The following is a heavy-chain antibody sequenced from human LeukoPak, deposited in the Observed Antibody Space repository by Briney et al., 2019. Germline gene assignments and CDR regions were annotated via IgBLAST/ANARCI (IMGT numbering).Heavy chain of an antibody. Sequence: ASVKVSCKASGYTFTSYGISWVRQAPGQGLEWMGWISAYNGNTNYAQKLQGRVTMTTDTSTSTAYMELRSLRSDDTAVYYCAREIGLGSGSHGSFGYFDYWGQGTLVTVSS. CDR3: AREIGLGSGSHGSFGYFDY. D-gene: IGHD1-26*01. J-gene: IGHJ4*02. CDR1: GYTFTSYG. CDR2: ISAYNGNT. V-gene: IGHV1-18*01.